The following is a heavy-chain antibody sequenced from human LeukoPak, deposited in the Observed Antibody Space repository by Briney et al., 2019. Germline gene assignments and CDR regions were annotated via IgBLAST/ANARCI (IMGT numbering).Heavy chain of an antibody. CDR1: GFTFSLYD. V-gene: IGHV3-13*01. CDR3: TRDLREGTTPDASDI. D-gene: IGHD1-7*01. J-gene: IGHJ3*02. CDR2: IGTVGDT. Sequence: GGSLRLFCAASGFTFSLYDMHWVRQATGKSLEWVSGIGTVGDTYYADSVKGRFTISRENAKNSLSLQMDSLRAGDTAVYYCTRDLREGTTPDASDIWGQGTMVTVSS.